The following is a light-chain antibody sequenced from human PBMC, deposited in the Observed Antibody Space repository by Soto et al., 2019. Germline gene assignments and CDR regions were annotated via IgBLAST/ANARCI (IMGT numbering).Light chain of an antibody. CDR1: QSISAW. CDR2: KES. Sequence: DIQMTQSPSTLSASVGERVTITCRASQSISAWLAWYQQKPGKAPKLLIYKESNVESGVPSRFSGTGSGTDFTLTISSLQPDDFATYYCQQYHSYPLTFGQGTRLEIK. J-gene: IGKJ5*01. V-gene: IGKV1-5*03. CDR3: QQYHSYPLT.